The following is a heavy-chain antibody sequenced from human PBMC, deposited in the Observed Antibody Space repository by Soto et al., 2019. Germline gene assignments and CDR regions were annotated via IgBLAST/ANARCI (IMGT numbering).Heavy chain of an antibody. V-gene: IGHV4-30-2*01. D-gene: IGHD3-9*01. Sequence: SETLSLTCAVSGGSISSGGYSWSWIRQPPGKGLEWIGYIYHSGSTYYNPSLKSRVTISVDRSKNQFSLKLSSVTAADTAVYYCARGYYDILTGYLGGYFDYWGQGTLVTVSS. CDR1: GGSISSGGYS. CDR2: IYHSGST. CDR3: ARGYYDILTGYLGGYFDY. J-gene: IGHJ4*02.